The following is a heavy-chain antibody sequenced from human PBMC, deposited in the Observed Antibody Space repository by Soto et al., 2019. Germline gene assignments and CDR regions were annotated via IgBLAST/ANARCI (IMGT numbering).Heavy chain of an antibody. J-gene: IGHJ4*02. Sequence: GGSLRLSCAASGFTFSSYSMNWVRQAPGKGLEWVAVISYDGSNKYYADSVKGRFTISRDNSKNTLYLQMNSLRAEDTAVYYCAREIYDDYDSSAFDHWGQGTLVTVSS. CDR3: AREIYDDYDSSAFDH. CDR2: ISYDGSNK. V-gene: IGHV3-30*03. D-gene: IGHD3-22*01. CDR1: GFTFSSYS.